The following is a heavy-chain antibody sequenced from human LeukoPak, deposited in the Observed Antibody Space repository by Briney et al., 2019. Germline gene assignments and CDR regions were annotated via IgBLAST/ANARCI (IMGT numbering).Heavy chain of an antibody. Sequence: SETLSLTCTVSGDSSYNRIYYWGWIRQPPGKGLEWIGSIDYGGSTCYNPSLKSRATIPVDTSKNQFSLKLSSVTAADTAVYYCAREYTLYRSGWFLDYWGQGTVVTVSS. CDR1: GDSSYNRIYY. CDR2: IDYGGST. D-gene: IGHD6-19*01. V-gene: IGHV4-39*07. J-gene: IGHJ4*02. CDR3: AREYTLYRSGWFLDY.